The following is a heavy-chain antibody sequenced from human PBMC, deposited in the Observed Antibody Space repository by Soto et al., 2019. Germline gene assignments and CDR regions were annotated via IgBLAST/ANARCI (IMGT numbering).Heavy chain of an antibody. V-gene: IGHV4-30-2*01. D-gene: IGHD6-13*01. CDR3: ARDSGRAAAGSSGFDY. J-gene: IGHJ4*02. CDR2: IYHSGST. Sequence: PSETLSLTCAGSGGSISSGGYSWSWIRQPPGKGLEWIGYIYHSGSTYYNPSLKSRVTISVDRSKNQFSLKLSSVTAADTAVYYCARDSGRAAAGSSGFDYWGQGTLVTVSS. CDR1: GGSISSGGYS.